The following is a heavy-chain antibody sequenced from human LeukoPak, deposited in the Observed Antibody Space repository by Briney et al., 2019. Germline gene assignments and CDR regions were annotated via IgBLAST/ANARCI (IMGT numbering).Heavy chain of an antibody. J-gene: IGHJ4*02. CDR3: ARTRRGEFDY. V-gene: IGHV4-4*07. CDR1: GGSVTTSY. CDR2: VYISGDT. Sequence: SETLSLTCTVSGGSVTTSYWSWIRQSAGEGLERIGRVYISGDTKYNPSLKSRVIMSLDASKNQFSLSLRSVTAADTAVYYCARTRRGEFDYWGQGTLVTVSS. D-gene: IGHD3-10*01.